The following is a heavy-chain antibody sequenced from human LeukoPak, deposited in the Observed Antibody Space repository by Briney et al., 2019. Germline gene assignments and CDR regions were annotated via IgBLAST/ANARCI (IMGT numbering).Heavy chain of an antibody. CDR3: ARGMTTVTDDAFDI. CDR1: GGSISGYY. Sequence: SETLSLTCSVSGGSISGYYWSWIRQPAGKGLEWIGRIYTSGSTNYNPSLKSRVTMSVDTSKNQFSLKLSSVTAADTAVYYCARGMTTVTDDAFDIWGQGTMVTVSS. V-gene: IGHV4-4*07. CDR2: IYTSGST. D-gene: IGHD4-17*01. J-gene: IGHJ3*02.